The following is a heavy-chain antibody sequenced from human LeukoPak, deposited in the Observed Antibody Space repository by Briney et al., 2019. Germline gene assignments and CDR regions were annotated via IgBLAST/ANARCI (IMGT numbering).Heavy chain of an antibody. CDR2: ISSSSSYI. CDR3: ARDRGDFDY. CDR1: GFTFSSDS. J-gene: IGHJ4*02. Sequence: PGGSLRLSCAASGFTFSSDSMNWVRQAPGKGLEWVSSISSSSSYIDYADSVKGRFTISRDNAKNSLYLQMNSLRAEDTAVYYCARDRGDFDYWGQGTLVTVSS. V-gene: IGHV3-21*01. D-gene: IGHD2-15*01.